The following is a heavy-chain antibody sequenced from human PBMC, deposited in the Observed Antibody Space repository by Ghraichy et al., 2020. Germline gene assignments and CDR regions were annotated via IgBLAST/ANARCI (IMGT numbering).Heavy chain of an antibody. V-gene: IGHV3-43D*03. CDR2: ISWDGGST. CDR3: AKDFLDLAAAAYYFDY. CDR1: GFTFDDYA. J-gene: IGHJ4*02. Sequence: GALRLSCAASGFTFDDYAMHWVRQAPGKGLEWVSLISWDGGSTYYADSVKGRFTISRDNSKNSLYLQMNSLRAEDTALYYCAKDFLDLAAAAYYFDYWGQGTLVTVSS. D-gene: IGHD6-13*01.